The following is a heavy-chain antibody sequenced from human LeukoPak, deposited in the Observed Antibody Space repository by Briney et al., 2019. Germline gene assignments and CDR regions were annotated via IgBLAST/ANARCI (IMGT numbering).Heavy chain of an antibody. CDR3: ARDVFFDCSSTSCYEDY. J-gene: IGHJ4*02. D-gene: IGHD2-2*01. V-gene: IGHV4-34*01. CDR2: INHSGST. CDR1: GGSFSGYY. Sequence: SETLSLTCAVYGGSFSGYYWSWIRQPPGKGLEWIGEINHSGSTYYNPSLKSRVTISVDTSKNQFSLKLSSVTAADTAVYYCARDVFFDCSSTSCYEDYWGQGTLVTVSS.